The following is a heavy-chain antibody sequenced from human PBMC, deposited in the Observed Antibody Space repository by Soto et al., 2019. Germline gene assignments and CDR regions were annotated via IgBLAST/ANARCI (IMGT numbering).Heavy chain of an antibody. J-gene: IGHJ4*01. D-gene: IGHD2-21*01. CDR3: ARWGDGYNAAFEY. Sequence: SETLSLTCTVSGTSMDTYYWSWIRQSPGKGLEWIGYIYSIATTKYNPSLKSRLAMSVDMSKRQFSLRLWSLTAADPARYYCARWGDGYNAAFEYWSQGIQVTVSS. CDR1: GTSMDTYY. CDR2: IYSIATT. V-gene: IGHV4-59*01.